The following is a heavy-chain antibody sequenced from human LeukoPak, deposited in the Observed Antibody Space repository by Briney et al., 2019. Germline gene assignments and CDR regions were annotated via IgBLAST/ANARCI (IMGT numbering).Heavy chain of an antibody. CDR3: ARDFSSSSLDNWFDP. Sequence: ASVKVSCKASGYTFTSYGISWVRQAPGQGLEWMGWISAYNGNTNYAQKLQGRVTMTTDTSTSTAYMELRSLRSDDTAVYYCARDFSSSSLDNWFDPWGQGTLVTVSS. CDR2: ISAYNGNT. V-gene: IGHV1-18*01. D-gene: IGHD6-13*01. J-gene: IGHJ5*02. CDR1: GYTFTSYG.